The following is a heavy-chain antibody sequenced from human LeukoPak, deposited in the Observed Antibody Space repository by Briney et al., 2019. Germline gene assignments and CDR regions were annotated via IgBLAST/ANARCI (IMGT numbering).Heavy chain of an antibody. J-gene: IGHJ4*02. CDR2: ISYDGSNK. D-gene: IGHD5-18*01. V-gene: IGHV3-30*03. CDR3: ATGVSNTWIQLWPNFDF. CDR1: GLTFSTYG. Sequence: GRSLRLSCAASGLTFSTYGTHWVRQAPGKGLEWVAVISYDGSNKYYADSVKGRFTISRDNSKNTLYLQMNSLRTEDTAVYYCATGVSNTWIQLWPNFDFWGQGTLVTVSS.